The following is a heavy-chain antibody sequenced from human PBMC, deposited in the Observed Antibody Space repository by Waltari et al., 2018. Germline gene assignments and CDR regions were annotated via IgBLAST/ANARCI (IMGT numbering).Heavy chain of an antibody. CDR1: GFMFRIVG. J-gene: IGHJ4*02. Sequence: EVRLVESGGGLVKPGGSLRLSCAASGFMFRIVGLTVVRQAPGKGLEWVSSISSLSKYTYYADSVKGRFTISRDNAKNSLYLQMNSLRAEDTAVYFCARDGISSTQSGYFDYWGQGVLVTVSS. CDR3: ARDGISSTQSGYFDY. D-gene: IGHD6-13*01. CDR2: ISSLSKYT. V-gene: IGHV3-21*01.